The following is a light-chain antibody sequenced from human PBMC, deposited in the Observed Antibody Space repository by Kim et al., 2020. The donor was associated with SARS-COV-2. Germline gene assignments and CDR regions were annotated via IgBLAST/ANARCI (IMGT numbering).Light chain of an antibody. J-gene: IGLJ1*01. CDR1: KLGDKY. Sequence: SVSPGQTASITCSGDKLGDKYACWYQQKPGQSPVLVIYQDSKRPSGIPERFSGSNSGNTATLTLSGTQAMDEADYYCQAWDSSTKVFGTGTKVTVL. CDR3: QAWDSSTKV. V-gene: IGLV3-1*01. CDR2: QDS.